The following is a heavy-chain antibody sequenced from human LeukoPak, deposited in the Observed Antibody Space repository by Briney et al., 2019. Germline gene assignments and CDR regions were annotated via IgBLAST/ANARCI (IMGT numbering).Heavy chain of an antibody. CDR3: ARRAGAYSHPYDY. Sequence: GGSLRLSCAASGFSFSNYAMNWVRQAPGKGLEWVSGISGSGGRTYYADSVKGRFSISRDNSKNTLYLQMNSLRAEDTAVYYCARRAGAYSHPYDYWGQGTLVTVSS. V-gene: IGHV3-23*01. D-gene: IGHD4/OR15-4a*01. CDR1: GFSFSNYA. J-gene: IGHJ4*02. CDR2: ISGSGGRT.